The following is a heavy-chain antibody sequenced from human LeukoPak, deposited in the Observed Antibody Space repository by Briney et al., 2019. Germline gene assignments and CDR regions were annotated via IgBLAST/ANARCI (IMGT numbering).Heavy chain of an antibody. D-gene: IGHD4-23*01. V-gene: IGHV3-30*02. Sequence: GGSLRLSCAASGFTFSSYGMHWVRQAPGKGLEWVAFIRYDGSNKYYADSVKGRFTISRDNSKNTLYLQMNSLRAEDTAVYYCAKVSDYGGTPRYYYYMDVWGKGTTVTVSS. CDR1: GFTFSSYG. CDR3: AKVSDYGGTPRYYYYMDV. CDR2: IRYDGSNK. J-gene: IGHJ6*03.